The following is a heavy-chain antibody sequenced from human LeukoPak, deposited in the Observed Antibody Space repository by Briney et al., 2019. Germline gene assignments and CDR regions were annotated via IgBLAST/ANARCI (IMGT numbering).Heavy chain of an antibody. CDR3: ATTDMVRGVITDDY. CDR2: IYSGGST. D-gene: IGHD3-10*01. V-gene: IGHV3-53*01. Sequence: GGSLRLSCAASGFTVSSNYMSWVRQAPGKGLEWVSVIYSGGSTYYADSVKGRFTISRDNSKNTLYLQMNSLRAEDTAVYYCATTDMVRGVITDDYWGQGTLVTVSS. CDR1: GFTVSSNY. J-gene: IGHJ4*02.